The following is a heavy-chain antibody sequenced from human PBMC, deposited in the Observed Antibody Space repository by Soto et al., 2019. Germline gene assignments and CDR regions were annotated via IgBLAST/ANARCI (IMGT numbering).Heavy chain of an antibody. CDR1: GGTFSSYA. V-gene: IGHV1-69*13. J-gene: IGHJ5*02. CDR2: IIPIFGTA. D-gene: IGHD2-15*01. Sequence: GASVKVSCKASGGTFSSYAISWVRQAPGQGLEWMGGIIPIFGTANYAQKFQGRVTITADESTSTAYMELSSLRSEDTAVYYCARDGEYCSGGSCSTYNWFDPWGQGTLVTVSS. CDR3: ARDGEYCSGGSCSTYNWFDP.